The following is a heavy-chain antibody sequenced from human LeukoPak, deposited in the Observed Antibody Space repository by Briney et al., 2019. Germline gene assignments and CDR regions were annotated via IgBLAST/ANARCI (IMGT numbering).Heavy chain of an antibody. Sequence: GGSLRLSCAASGLSLSSNNMHWVRQTPGGGLEWLSYISAGSGTVFSAESVKGRFSISRDNARDSLFLQMSSLRVEDTGVYYCTRDLGLRRMIWGRGTLVIVSS. J-gene: IGHJ2*01. CDR1: GLSLSSNN. V-gene: IGHV3-48*04. CDR2: ISAGSGTV. CDR3: TRDLGLRRMI.